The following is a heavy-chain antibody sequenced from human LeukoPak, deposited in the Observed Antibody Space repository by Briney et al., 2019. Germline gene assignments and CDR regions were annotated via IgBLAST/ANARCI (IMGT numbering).Heavy chain of an antibody. J-gene: IGHJ6*03. CDR1: GGTLSSYT. V-gene: IGHV1-69*02. CDR2: FIPILGIA. CDR3: ASSSYSNVHYYYYMDV. Sequence: ASVKVSCKASGGTLSSYTISGVRRAPGQGLGWWGRFIPILGIANYAQKFQGRVTITADKSTSTAYMELSSLRSEDTAVYYCASSSYSNVHYYYYMDVWGKGTTVTVSS. D-gene: IGHD4-11*01.